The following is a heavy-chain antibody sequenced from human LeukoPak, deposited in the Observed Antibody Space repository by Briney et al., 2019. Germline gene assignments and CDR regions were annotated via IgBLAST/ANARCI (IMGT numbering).Heavy chain of an antibody. J-gene: IGHJ5*02. CDR3: ARGAYYYGSGLPFDP. V-gene: IGHV4-4*07. CDR2: IYTSGST. Sequence: PSETLSLTCTVSGGSISSYYWSWIRQPAGKGLEWIGRIYTSGSTNYNPSLKSRVTMSVDTPKNQFSLKLSSVTAADTAVYYCARGAYYYGSGLPFDPWGQGTLVTVSS. D-gene: IGHD3-10*01. CDR1: GGSISSYY.